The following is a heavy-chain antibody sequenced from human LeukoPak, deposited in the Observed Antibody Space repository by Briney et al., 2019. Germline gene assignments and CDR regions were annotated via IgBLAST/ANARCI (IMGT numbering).Heavy chain of an antibody. D-gene: IGHD1-26*01. Sequence: GEFLKISCKGSGYSFTSSWIGWVRQMPGKGLEWMGIIYPDDSDTRYSPSFQGQVTISADKSISTAYLQWSSLKASDTAMYYCAIYSDTYYFDHWGQGTLVTVSS. J-gene: IGHJ4*02. CDR3: AIYSDTYYFDH. CDR1: GYSFTSSW. CDR2: IYPDDSDT. V-gene: IGHV5-51*01.